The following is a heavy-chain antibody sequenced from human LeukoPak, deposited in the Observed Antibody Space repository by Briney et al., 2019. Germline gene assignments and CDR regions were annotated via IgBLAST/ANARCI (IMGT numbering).Heavy chain of an antibody. Sequence: RGSLRLSCAASGFTFSSYAMSWVRQAPGKGLEWVSYISSSSSTIYYADSVKGRFTISRDNAKNSLYLQMNSLRAEDTAVYYCARDNFRYCSSTSCYSGDYWGQGTLVTVSS. CDR1: GFTFSSYA. J-gene: IGHJ4*02. V-gene: IGHV3-48*01. CDR3: ARDNFRYCSSTSCYSGDY. D-gene: IGHD2-2*01. CDR2: ISSSSSTI.